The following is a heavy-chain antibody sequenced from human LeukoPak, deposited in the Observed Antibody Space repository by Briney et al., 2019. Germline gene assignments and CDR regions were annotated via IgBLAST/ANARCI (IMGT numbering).Heavy chain of an antibody. Sequence: ASVKVSCKASGYTFTSYYMHWVRQAPGQGLEWMGIINPSGGSTSYAQKFQGRVTMTRDTSTSTVYMELSSLRSEDTAVYYCARDRAPYYYDSSGYYPFLNYWGQGTLVTVSS. CDR2: INPSGGST. CDR3: ARDRAPYYYDSSGYYPFLNY. CDR1: GYTFTSYY. J-gene: IGHJ4*02. V-gene: IGHV1-46*01. D-gene: IGHD3-22*01.